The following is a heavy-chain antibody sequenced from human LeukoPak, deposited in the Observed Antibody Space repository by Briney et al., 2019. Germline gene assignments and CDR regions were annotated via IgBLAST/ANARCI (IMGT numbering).Heavy chain of an antibody. D-gene: IGHD3-10*01. CDR3: ARDRVTMVRGVSYYFDY. Sequence: GGSLRLSCAASGLTFSRFWMSWVRQAPGKGLEWVANIKGDGSEKYYVDSVKGRFTISRDNAQNSLYLQMNSLRAEDTAVNYCARDRVTMVRGVSYYFDYWGQGTLVTVSS. CDR2: IKGDGSEK. V-gene: IGHV3-7*05. J-gene: IGHJ4*02. CDR1: GLTFSRFW.